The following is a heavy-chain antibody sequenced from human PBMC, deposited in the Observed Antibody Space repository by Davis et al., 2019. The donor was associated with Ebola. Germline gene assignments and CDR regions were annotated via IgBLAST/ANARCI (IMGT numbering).Heavy chain of an antibody. Sequence: GESLKISCAASGFTFSSYAMHWVRQAPGKGLEWVAVISYDGSNKYYADSVKGRFTISRDNSKNTLYLQMNSLRAEDTAVYYCARVVPSRPWGQGTLVTVSS. V-gene: IGHV3-30-3*01. CDR3: ARVVPSRP. J-gene: IGHJ5*02. D-gene: IGHD2-2*01. CDR2: ISYDGSNK. CDR1: GFTFSSYA.